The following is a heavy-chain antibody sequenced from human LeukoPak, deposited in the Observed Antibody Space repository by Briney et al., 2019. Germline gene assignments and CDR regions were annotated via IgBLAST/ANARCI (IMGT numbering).Heavy chain of an antibody. J-gene: IGHJ4*02. Sequence: ASVKVSCKASGYTFTSYGISRVRQAPGQGLEWMGWISAYNGNTNYAQKLQGRVTMTTDTSTSTAYMELRSLRSDDTAVYYCARVMYYDILTGYSVLDYWGQGTLVTVSS. V-gene: IGHV1-18*04. D-gene: IGHD3-9*01. CDR3: ARVMYYDILTGYSVLDY. CDR1: GYTFTSYG. CDR2: ISAYNGNT.